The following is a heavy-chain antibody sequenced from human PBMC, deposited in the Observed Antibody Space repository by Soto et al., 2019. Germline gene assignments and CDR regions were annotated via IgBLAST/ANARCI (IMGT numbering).Heavy chain of an antibody. Sequence: SETLSLTCAIYGGSLGDSYWSWIRQPPGKGLEWIGEINHLESTNYNPSLKSRVTISVDTSRNRFSLKLSSVTAADTAFYFCAIIGGYSSGFTFFAYW. J-gene: IGHJ4*01. CDR2: INHLEST. CDR1: GGSLGDSY. D-gene: IGHD5-18*01. V-gene: IGHV4-34*01. CDR3: AIIGGYSSGFTFFAY.